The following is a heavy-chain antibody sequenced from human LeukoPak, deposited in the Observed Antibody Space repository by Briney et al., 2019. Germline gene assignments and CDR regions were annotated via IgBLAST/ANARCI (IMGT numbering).Heavy chain of an antibody. J-gene: IGHJ1*01. D-gene: IGHD3-22*01. CDR3: AKDVLNYYDSSGYGYFQH. CDR2: ISGSGGST. V-gene: IGHV3-23*01. CDR1: VSTFSSYA. Sequence: GGSLRLSCAASVSTFSSYAMSWVRQAPGKGLEWVSAISGSGGSTYYADSVKGRFTISRDNFKNTLYLQMNSLRAEDTAVYYCAKDVLNYYDSSGYGYFQHWGQGTLVTVSS.